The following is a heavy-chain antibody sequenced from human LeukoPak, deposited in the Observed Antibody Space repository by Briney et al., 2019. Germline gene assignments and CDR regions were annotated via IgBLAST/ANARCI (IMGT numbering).Heavy chain of an antibody. Sequence: SSETLSLTCAVYGGSFSGYYWSWIRQPPGKGLEWIGEINHSGSTNYNPSLKSRVTISVDTSKNQFSLKLSSVTAADTAVYYCASRYCSSTSCYRQTRNWFDPWGQGTLVTVSS. V-gene: IGHV4-34*01. CDR3: ASRYCSSTSCYRQTRNWFDP. D-gene: IGHD2-2*01. J-gene: IGHJ5*02. CDR1: GGSFSGYY. CDR2: INHSGST.